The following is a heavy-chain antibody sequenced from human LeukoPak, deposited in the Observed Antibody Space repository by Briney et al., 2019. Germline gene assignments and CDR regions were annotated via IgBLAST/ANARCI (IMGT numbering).Heavy chain of an antibody. J-gene: IGHJ4*02. D-gene: IGHD1-1*01. Sequence: GGSLRLSCAASGFTFSDYSMNWVREAPGKGLEWSSYIGIDSGNTNYADSVKGRFTISGDKAKNSLYLQMNSLRVEDTAVYYCARDYNYAFDNWGQGTLVTVSS. V-gene: IGHV3-48*01. CDR3: ARDYNYAFDN. CDR1: GFTFSDYS. CDR2: IGIDSGNT.